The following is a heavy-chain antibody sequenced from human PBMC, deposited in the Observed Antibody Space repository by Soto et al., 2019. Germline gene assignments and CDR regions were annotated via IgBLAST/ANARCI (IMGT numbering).Heavy chain of an antibody. CDR2: ISFDGSNK. Sequence: GGSLRLSCAASGFTFSAYGIHWVRQAPGKGLEWVAVISFDGSNKYYADSVKGRFTISRDNSKNTVYLQMNSLRAEDTAVYYCAKDWAPSSAAYYFDFWGQGTLVTVS. J-gene: IGHJ4*02. D-gene: IGHD6-19*01. V-gene: IGHV3-30*18. CDR3: AKDWAPSSAAYYFDF. CDR1: GFTFSAYG.